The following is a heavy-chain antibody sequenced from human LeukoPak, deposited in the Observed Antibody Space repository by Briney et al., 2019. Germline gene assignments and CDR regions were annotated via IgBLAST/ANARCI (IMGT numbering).Heavy chain of an antibody. CDR3: ARSWVVAPPSSGMDV. CDR1: GYTFTSYY. V-gene: IGHV1-46*01. J-gene: IGHJ6*02. CDR2: INPSGGST. D-gene: IGHD2-15*01. Sequence: ASVKVSCKASGYTFTSYYMHWVRQAPGQGLEWMGIINPSGGSTSYAQKFQGRVTMTRDTSTSTVYMELSGLRSEDTAVYYCARSWVVAPPSSGMDVWGQGTTVTVSS.